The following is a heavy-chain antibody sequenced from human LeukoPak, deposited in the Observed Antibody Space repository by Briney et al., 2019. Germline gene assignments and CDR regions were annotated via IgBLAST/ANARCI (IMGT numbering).Heavy chain of an antibody. CDR1: GFTFNSYG. D-gene: IGHD4-17*01. CDR2: IWYDGGNK. CDR3: ARARTTRGFAY. V-gene: IGHV3-33*01. Sequence: PGGSQRLSCAASGFTFNSYGIHWVRQAPGKGLEWVAFIWYDGGNKYYADSVKGRFTISRDNSKNTLYLQMNSLRAEDMAVYYCARARTTRGFAYWGQGTLVTVSS. J-gene: IGHJ4*02.